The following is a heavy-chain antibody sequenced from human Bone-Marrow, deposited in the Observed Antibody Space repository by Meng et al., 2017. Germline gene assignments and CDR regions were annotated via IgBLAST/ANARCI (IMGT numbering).Heavy chain of an antibody. Sequence: QGRLVQSGAEVKRPGPSVKVSCKASGGTLSSYAISWVRQAPGQGLEWMGGIIPIFGTANYAQKFQGRVTITTDESTSTAYMELSSLRSEDTAVYYCASGLSGSYQNWFDPWGQGTLVTVSS. V-gene: IGHV1-69*05. CDR1: GGTLSSYA. D-gene: IGHD1-26*01. CDR2: IIPIFGTA. CDR3: ASGLSGSYQNWFDP. J-gene: IGHJ5*02.